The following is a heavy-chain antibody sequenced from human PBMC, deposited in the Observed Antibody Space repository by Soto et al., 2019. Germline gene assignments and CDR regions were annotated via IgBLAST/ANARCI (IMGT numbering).Heavy chain of an antibody. D-gene: IGHD3-9*01. J-gene: IGHJ4*02. Sequence: GDSVKVSCKASGYTFTSYGISWVRQAPGQGLEWMGWISAYNGNTNYAQKLQGRVTMTTDTSTSTAYMELRSLRSDDTAVYYCAREGNPRYYDILNGREPRYYFDYWGQGTLVTVSS. CDR1: GYTFTSYG. V-gene: IGHV1-18*01. CDR2: ISAYNGNT. CDR3: AREGNPRYYDILNGREPRYYFDY.